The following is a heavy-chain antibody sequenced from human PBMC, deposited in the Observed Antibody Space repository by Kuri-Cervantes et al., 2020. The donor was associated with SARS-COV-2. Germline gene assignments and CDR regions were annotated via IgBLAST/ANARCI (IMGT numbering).Heavy chain of an antibody. V-gene: IGHV4-59*01. CDR3: ATGSYYVAYDY. CDR1: GGSISTYY. Sequence: GSPRLSCTVSGGSISTYYWSWIRQPPGKGLEWIGYLYYSGSTNYNPSLKSRVTISLDTSKNQFSLTLSSVTAADTAVYYCATGSYYVAYDYWGQGTLVTVSS. D-gene: IGHD1-26*01. CDR2: LYYSGST. J-gene: IGHJ4*02.